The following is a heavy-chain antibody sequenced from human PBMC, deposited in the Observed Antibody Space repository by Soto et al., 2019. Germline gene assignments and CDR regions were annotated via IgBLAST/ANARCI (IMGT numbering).Heavy chain of an antibody. CDR3: ARGAYRSGLFDY. Sequence: QVHLQESGPGLVKPSQTLSLTCTVSGYSTSSGGYYWSWIRQQPGKGLERIGYIYYRGSNYYNPSLKSRAAISVDPSKNQFSLKLTSVTAADTAVYYCARGAYRSGLFDYWGQGILVTVSS. CDR1: GYSTSSGGYY. J-gene: IGHJ4*02. CDR2: IYYRGSN. D-gene: IGHD6-19*01. V-gene: IGHV4-31*03.